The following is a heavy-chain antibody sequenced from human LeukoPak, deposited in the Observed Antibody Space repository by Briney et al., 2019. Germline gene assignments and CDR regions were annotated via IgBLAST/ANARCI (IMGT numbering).Heavy chain of an antibody. CDR1: GGSLSSDPYH. V-gene: IGHV4-61*01. CDR3: ARDSYSDGSGNFHDVFDI. Sequence: SQTLSLTCSVSGGSLSSDPYHWSWARQPPGKGLVWIVHMHFAGSTNYIPSLTSRVTMSVDTSKNQFSLKLSSVTAADTAVYYCARDSYSDGSGNFHDVFDIWGQGTMVTVSS. D-gene: IGHD3-22*01. J-gene: IGHJ3*02. CDR2: MHFAGST.